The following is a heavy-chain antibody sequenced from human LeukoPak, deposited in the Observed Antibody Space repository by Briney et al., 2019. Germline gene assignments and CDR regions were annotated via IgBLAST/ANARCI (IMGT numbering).Heavy chain of an antibody. CDR1: GYTFTYSY. V-gene: IGHV1-2*02. CDR3: ARAGGRSRFYP. Sequence: ASVKVSCPATGYTFTYSYRHWVRQAPGQGLEWMGSMNPKSGGTKYAQKFQGRVSMTRDTSISTSYMELASLTSDDTAVYYCARAGGRSRFYPRGQGTLVTVSS. J-gene: IGHJ5*02. CDR2: MNPKSGGT. D-gene: IGHD1-26*01.